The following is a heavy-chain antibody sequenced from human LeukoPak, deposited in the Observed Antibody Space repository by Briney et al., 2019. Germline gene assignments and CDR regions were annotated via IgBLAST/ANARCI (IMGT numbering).Heavy chain of an antibody. D-gene: IGHD1-26*01. V-gene: IGHV1-8*03. CDR3: ARGLGATHNYYYYYMDV. Sequence: ASVKVSCKASGYTFTGYYMHWVRQAPGQGLEWMGWINPNSGNTGYAQKFQGRVTITRNTSISTAYMELSSLRSEDTAVYYCARGLGATHNYYYYYMDVWGKGTTVTVSS. J-gene: IGHJ6*03. CDR1: GYTFTGYY. CDR2: INPNSGNT.